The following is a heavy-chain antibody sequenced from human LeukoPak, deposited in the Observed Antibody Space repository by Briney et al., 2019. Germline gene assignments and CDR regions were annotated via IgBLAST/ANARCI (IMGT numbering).Heavy chain of an antibody. V-gene: IGHV4-59*11. CDR1: GASFSGHY. CDR2: IYYSGST. Sequence: SETLSLTCTVSGASFSGHYWSWIRQPPGKGLEWIGYIYYSGSTNYNPSLKSRVTISVDTSKNQFSLKLSSVTAADTAMYYCARQPNWNCLWFDPWGQGTLVTVSS. CDR3: ARQPNWNCLWFDP. D-gene: IGHD1-7*01. J-gene: IGHJ5*02.